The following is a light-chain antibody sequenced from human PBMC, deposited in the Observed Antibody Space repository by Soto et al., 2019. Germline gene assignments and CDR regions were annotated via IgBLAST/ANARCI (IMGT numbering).Light chain of an antibody. CDR1: QSISSY. J-gene: IGKJ5*01. V-gene: IGKV1-39*01. Sequence: DIQMTQSASILSASVGARVTLTCRASQSISSYLNWYQQKPGKAPKLLIYAASSLQSGVPSRFSGSGSGTDFTLTISSLQPEDFATYYCQQSYSTPITVGQGTRLEIK. CDR3: QQSYSTPIT. CDR2: AAS.